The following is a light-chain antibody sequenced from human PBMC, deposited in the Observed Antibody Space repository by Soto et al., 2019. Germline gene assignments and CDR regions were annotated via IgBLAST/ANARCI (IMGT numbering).Light chain of an antibody. CDR2: LGS. Sequence: DIVMTQSPLSLPVTPGEPASISCRSSQSLLHSNGYNYLDWYLQKPGQSPQLLIYLGSNRASGVPDRFSGSGSGTDFTLKISRGEAEDVGVYYCRQALQTSATFGLGPKWISN. CDR1: QSLLHSNGYNY. J-gene: IGKJ3*01. V-gene: IGKV2-28*01. CDR3: RQALQTSAT.